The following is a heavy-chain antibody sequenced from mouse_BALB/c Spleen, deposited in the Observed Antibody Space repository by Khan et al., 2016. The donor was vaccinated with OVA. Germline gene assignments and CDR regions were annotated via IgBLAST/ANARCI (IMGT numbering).Heavy chain of an antibody. CDR1: GYSITTNYA. Sequence: EVKLLESGPGLVKPPQSLSLTCTVTGYSITTNYAWDWIRQFPGNKLEWMGYISYSGSTSYHPSLKSRISITRDPSKNQFFLQLNSVNTEDTATYYCERKNYYGYAVDYWGQGTSVTVSS. CDR3: ERKNYYGYAVDY. J-gene: IGHJ4*01. D-gene: IGHD1-1*01. CDR2: ISYSGST. V-gene: IGHV3-2*02.